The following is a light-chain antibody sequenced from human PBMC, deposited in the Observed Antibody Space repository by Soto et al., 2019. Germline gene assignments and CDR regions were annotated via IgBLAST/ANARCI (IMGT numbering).Light chain of an antibody. J-gene: IGKJ1*01. CDR1: QSVSSY. CDR3: QQRSNWPPA. V-gene: IGKV3-11*01. Sequence: EIVLTQSPATRSLSPGERATLSCRASQSVSSYLAWYQQKPGQAPRLLIYGASNRATGIPARFSGSGSGTDFTLTISSLEPEDFAVYYCQQRSNWPPAFGQGTRVEIK. CDR2: GAS.